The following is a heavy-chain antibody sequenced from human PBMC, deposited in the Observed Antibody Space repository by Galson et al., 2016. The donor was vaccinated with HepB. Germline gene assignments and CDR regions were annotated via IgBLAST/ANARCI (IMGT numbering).Heavy chain of an antibody. J-gene: IGHJ6*02. V-gene: IGHV1-69*13. D-gene: IGHD4-17*01. CDR2: IIPMFGTA. Sequence: SVKVSCKASGGTFSSYDISWVRQAPGQGLGWMGGIIPMFGTANYAQKFQGRVTITADESTSTAYMELSSLRSEDTAVYYCARETRDDYGDFLGRYYYYYGMDVWGQGTTVTVSS. CDR1: GGTFSSYD. CDR3: ARETRDDYGDFLGRYYYYYGMDV.